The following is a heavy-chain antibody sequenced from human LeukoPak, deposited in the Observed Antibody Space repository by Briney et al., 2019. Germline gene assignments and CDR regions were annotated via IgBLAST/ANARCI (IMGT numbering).Heavy chain of an antibody. CDR2: ISGSGGST. V-gene: IGHV3-23*01. CDR3: AKFALRYFDWASEYFQH. D-gene: IGHD3-9*01. J-gene: IGHJ1*01. CDR1: GFTFSSYA. Sequence: PGGSLRLSCATSGFTFSSYAMSWVRQAPGKGLEWVSAISGSGGSTYYADSVKGRFTISRDNSKNTLYLQMNSLRAEDTAVYYCAKFALRYFDWASEYFQHWGQGTLVTVSS.